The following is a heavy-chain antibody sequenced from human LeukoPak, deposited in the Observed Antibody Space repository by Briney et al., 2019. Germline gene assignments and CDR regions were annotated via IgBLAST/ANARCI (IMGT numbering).Heavy chain of an antibody. Sequence: GASVKVSCKATSRISLVRQAPGQGLEGMGWIGTYGGDTYYAQKFQGRITVTTDTSTSTVYMELRNLRSDDTAVYYCARDLWNFYDDSGYNRDFDSWGQGTLVTASS. J-gene: IGHJ5*01. CDR3: ARDLWNFYDDSGYNRDFDS. CDR2: IGTYGGDT. D-gene: IGHD3-22*01. CDR1: TSR. V-gene: IGHV1-18*01.